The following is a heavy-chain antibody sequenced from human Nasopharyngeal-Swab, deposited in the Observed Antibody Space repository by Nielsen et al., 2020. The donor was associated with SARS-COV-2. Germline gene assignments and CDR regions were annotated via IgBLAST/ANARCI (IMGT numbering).Heavy chain of an antibody. D-gene: IGHD1-1*01. J-gene: IGHJ4*01. CDR1: GFTFSTYT. V-gene: IGHV3-23*01. CDR3: AKDLVPDGHNDFDY. CDR2: ITGGADST. Sequence: GGSLRLSCSASGFTFSTYTMNWVRQAPGKGLEWVSLITGGADSTYYADSVKGRFTISRDNSRNTVYLHMNSLRADDRAIYYCAKDLVPDGHNDFDYWGQGTLVTVSS.